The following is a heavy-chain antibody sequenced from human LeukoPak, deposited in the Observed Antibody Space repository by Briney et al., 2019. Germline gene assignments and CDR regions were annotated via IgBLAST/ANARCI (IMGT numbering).Heavy chain of an antibody. Sequence: AGGSLRLSCAASGFAFSSYSMNWVRQAPGKGLEWVSYISSSSSTIYYADSVKGRFTISRDNAKNSLYLQMNSLRAEDTAVYYCARVSMNYGDYAFGMDVWGQGTTVTVSS. CDR3: ARVSMNYGDYAFGMDV. CDR1: GFAFSSYS. V-gene: IGHV3-48*04. CDR2: ISSSSSTI. D-gene: IGHD4-17*01. J-gene: IGHJ6*02.